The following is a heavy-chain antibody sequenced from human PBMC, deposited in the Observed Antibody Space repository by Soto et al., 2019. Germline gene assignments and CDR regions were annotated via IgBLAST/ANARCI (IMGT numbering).Heavy chain of an antibody. J-gene: IGHJ4*02. Sequence: SETLSLTCTVSGGSISNYYWNWIRQSPGKGLEWIGYIYSSGSTHYNPSLQNRVTISIDTSRNQVSLKVNSVTAADTAVYYCARDHPHSYGVYYFDYWGQGTPVTVS. CDR3: ARDHPHSYGVYYFDY. D-gene: IGHD5-18*01. V-gene: IGHV4-59*01. CDR1: GGSISNYY. CDR2: IYSSGST.